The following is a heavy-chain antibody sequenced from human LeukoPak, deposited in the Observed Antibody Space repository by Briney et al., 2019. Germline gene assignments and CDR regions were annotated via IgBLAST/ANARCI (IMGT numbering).Heavy chain of an antibody. D-gene: IGHD3-22*01. J-gene: IGHJ4*02. CDR2: IHYSGST. Sequence: SETLSLTCTVSGGSIISSSYYWGWIRQPPGKGLEWIGTIHYSGSTYYNPSLKSRVTISVDTSKNQLSLKLSSVTATDTAVYYCASPYDTGGYFDYWGQGTLVTVSS. CDR1: GGSIISSSYY. CDR3: ASPYDTGGYFDY. V-gene: IGHV4-39*01.